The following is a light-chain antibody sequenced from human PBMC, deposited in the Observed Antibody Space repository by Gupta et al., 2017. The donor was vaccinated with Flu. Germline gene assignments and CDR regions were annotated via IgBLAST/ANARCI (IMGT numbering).Light chain of an antibody. CDR2: KDS. V-gene: IGLV3-25*02. CDR1: ALPKQY. J-gene: IGLJ2*01. CDR3: QSADSSGIVV. Sequence: SYELTQPPSVSVSPGQTARITCSGDALPKQYAYWYQQKPGQAPVLVIYKDSERPSGIPERFSGSSSGTTVTLTISGVQAEDEADYYCQSADSSGIVVFGGGNKLTVL.